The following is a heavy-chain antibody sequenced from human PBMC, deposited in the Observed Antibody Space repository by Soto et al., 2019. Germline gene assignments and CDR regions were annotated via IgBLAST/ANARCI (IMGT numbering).Heavy chain of an antibody. D-gene: IGHD6-19*01. CDR1: GFSFSHHW. Sequence: DVYLVESGGGLVQPGGSLRLSCAASGFSFSHHWMSWARQAPGKGLEWVAIIKPDESDTIYMASVRGRFTVSRDNARASLYLQMNYLRVEDTAVYYFARDLGWYHADCWGQGTLVTVSS. V-gene: IGHV3-7*01. CDR3: ARDLGWYHADC. J-gene: IGHJ4*02. CDR2: IKPDESDT.